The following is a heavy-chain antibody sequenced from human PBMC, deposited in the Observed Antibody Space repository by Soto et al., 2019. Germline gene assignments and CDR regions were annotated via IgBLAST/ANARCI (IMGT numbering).Heavy chain of an antibody. D-gene: IGHD1-26*01. CDR2: ISSNGGST. Sequence: GGSLRLSCSASGFTFSSYALHWVRPAPGKGLEYVSAISSNGGSTYYADSVKGRFTISRDNSKNTLYLQMSSLRAEDTAVYYCVKVAHVGATKIAYFDYWGQGTLVTVSS. CDR1: GFTFSSYA. J-gene: IGHJ4*02. V-gene: IGHV3-64D*08. CDR3: VKVAHVGATKIAYFDY.